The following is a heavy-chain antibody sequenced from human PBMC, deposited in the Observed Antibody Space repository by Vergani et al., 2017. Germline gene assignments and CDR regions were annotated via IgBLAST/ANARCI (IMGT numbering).Heavy chain of an antibody. CDR1: GGSVSSGSYY. V-gene: IGHV4-61*10. D-gene: IGHD3-9*01. Sequence: QVQLQESGPGLVKPSETLSLTCTVSGGSVSSGSYYWSWIRQPAGKGLEWIGYIYYSGSTNYNPSLKSRVTISVDTSKNQFYLKLSSVTAADTAVYYCARDSGLYYDILTGYYASAFDIWGQGTMVTVSS. CDR3: ARDSGLYYDILTGYYASAFDI. CDR2: IYYSGST. J-gene: IGHJ3*02.